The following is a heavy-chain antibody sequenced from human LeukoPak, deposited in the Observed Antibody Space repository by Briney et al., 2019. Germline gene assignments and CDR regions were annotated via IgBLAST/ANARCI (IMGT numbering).Heavy chain of an antibody. D-gene: IGHD3-3*01. Sequence: SETLSLTCTVSGGSISSYYWSWIRQPPGKGLEWIGYIYYSGSTNYNPSLKSRVTISVDTSKNQFSLKLSSVTAADTAVYYCARAAGAFGVVIGGFDYWGQGTLVTVSS. CDR3: ARAAGAFGVVIGGFDY. CDR1: GGSISSYY. V-gene: IGHV4-59*12. CDR2: IYYSGST. J-gene: IGHJ4*02.